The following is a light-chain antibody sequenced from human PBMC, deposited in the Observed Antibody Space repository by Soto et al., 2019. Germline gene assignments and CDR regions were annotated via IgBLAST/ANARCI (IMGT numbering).Light chain of an antibody. CDR1: QNITTY. Sequence: DIQMTQSPSSLSASVGDRVTIPCRASQNITTYLNWYQQKPGKAPKLLIYGASSLQNGVPSRFRGSGAGTAFTLTISSLLPEDFATYYCQQGYSTLTWTFGQGTKVELK. J-gene: IGKJ1*01. CDR3: QQGYSTLTWT. CDR2: GAS. V-gene: IGKV1-39*01.